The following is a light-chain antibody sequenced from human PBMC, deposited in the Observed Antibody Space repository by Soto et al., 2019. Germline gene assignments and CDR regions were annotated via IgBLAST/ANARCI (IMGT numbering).Light chain of an antibody. CDR1: QSVNSNY. J-gene: IGKJ2*01. Sequence: EIVLTQSPGTLSLSPGERATLSCRASQSVNSNYLAWYQQKRGQVPRPLIYGASIRAAGVPDRLSGSGSGTDFTLTISRLEPEDYAVYYCQQYGTSPHTFGQGTKLEI. V-gene: IGKV3-20*01. CDR2: GAS. CDR3: QQYGTSPHT.